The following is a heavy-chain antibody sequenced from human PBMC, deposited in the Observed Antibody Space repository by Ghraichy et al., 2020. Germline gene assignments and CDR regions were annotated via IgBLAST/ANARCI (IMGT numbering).Heavy chain of an antibody. J-gene: IGHJ6*02. CDR2: INPHTGST. CDR1: GFTFTAYY. Sequence: ASVKVSCKTSGFTFTAYYIYWVRQAPGQGLEWMGWINPHTGSTNFAQKFLGRVTMTRDTSISTVYMDLSRLTSDDTAVYFCARPINLGWHPRGRLDVWGQGTTVTVAS. CDR3: ARPINLGWHPRGRLDV. D-gene: IGHD3-10*01. V-gene: IGHV1-2*02.